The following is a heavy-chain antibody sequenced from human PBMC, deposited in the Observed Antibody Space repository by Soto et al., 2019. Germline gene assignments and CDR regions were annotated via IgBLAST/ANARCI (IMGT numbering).Heavy chain of an antibody. CDR2: ISAYNGNT. D-gene: IGHD6-6*01. Sequence: QVQLVQSGAEVKKPGASVKVSCKASGYTFTSYGISWVRQAPGQGLEWMGWISAYNGNTNYAQKLQGRVTMTTDTSTTTAYSELRSLRSDATAVYSCASSSGSAYWFDPWGQGTLVTVSS. J-gene: IGHJ5*02. CDR1: GYTFTSYG. CDR3: ASSSGSAYWFDP. V-gene: IGHV1-18*01.